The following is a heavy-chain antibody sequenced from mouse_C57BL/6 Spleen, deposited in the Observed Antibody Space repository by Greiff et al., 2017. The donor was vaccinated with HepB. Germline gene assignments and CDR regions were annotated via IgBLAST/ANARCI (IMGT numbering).Heavy chain of an antibody. CDR2: IRNKANGYTT. D-gene: IGHD3-2*02. CDR3: AREGDSSGYDAMDY. J-gene: IGHJ4*01. V-gene: IGHV7-3*01. CDR1: GFTFTDYY. Sequence: EVMLVESGGGLVQPGGSLSLSCAASGFTFTDYYMSWVRQPPGKALEWLGFIRNKANGYTTEYSASVKGRFTISRDNSQSILYLQMNALRAEDSATYYCAREGDSSGYDAMDYWGQGTSVTVSS.